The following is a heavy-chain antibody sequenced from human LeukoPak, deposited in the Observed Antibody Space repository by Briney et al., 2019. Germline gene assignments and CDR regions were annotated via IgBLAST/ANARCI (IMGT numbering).Heavy chain of an antibody. Sequence: GGSLRLSCAASGFTFDDYAMHWVRQAPGKGLEWVSGISWNSGSIGYADSVKGRFTISRDNAKNSLYLQMNSLRAEDTAVYYCAKVRGPWGQGTLVTVSS. CDR1: GFTFDDYA. V-gene: IGHV3-9*01. CDR3: AKVRGP. D-gene: IGHD3-10*01. CDR2: ISWNSGSI. J-gene: IGHJ5*02.